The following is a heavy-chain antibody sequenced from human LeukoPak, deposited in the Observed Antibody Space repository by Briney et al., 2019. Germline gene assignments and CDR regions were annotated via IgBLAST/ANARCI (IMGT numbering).Heavy chain of an antibody. J-gene: IGHJ4*02. CDR2: MNPNGGNT. CDR3: ARTVYYDSSGYYPYYFDY. V-gene: IGHV1-8*01. D-gene: IGHD3-22*01. CDR1: GYTFTSYD. Sequence: ASVKVSCKASGYTFTSYDINWVRQATGQGLEWMGWMNPNGGNTGYAQKFQGRVTMTRNTSISTAYMELRSLRSDDTAVYYCARTVYYDSSGYYPYYFDYWGQGTLVTVSS.